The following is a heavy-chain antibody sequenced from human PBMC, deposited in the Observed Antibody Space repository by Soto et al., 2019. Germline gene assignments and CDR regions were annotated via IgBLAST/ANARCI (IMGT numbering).Heavy chain of an antibody. CDR1: GGSFSGYY. D-gene: IGHD3-22*01. CDR3: ARAGDNSGYADH. CDR2: INHSGST. V-gene: IGHV4-34*01. J-gene: IGHJ4*02. Sequence: SETLSLTCAVYGGSFSGYYWSWIRQPPGKGLEWIGEINHSGSTNYNPSLKSRVTISVDTSKSQFSLKLSSATAADTAVYYCARAGDNSGYADHWGQGTLVTVSS.